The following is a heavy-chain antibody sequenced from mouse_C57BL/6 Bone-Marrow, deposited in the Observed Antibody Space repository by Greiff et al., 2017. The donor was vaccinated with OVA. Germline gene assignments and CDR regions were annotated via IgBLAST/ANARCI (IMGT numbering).Heavy chain of an antibody. CDR1: GFTFSDYG. J-gene: IGHJ4*01. V-gene: IGHV5-17*01. CDR2: ISSGSSTI. Sequence: EVMLVESGGGLVKPGGSLKLSCAASGFTFSDYGMHWVRQAPEKGLEWVAYISSGSSTISYADTVKGRFTIYRDNAKNTLFLQMTSLRSEDTAMYYCARNYDYDGAFYAMDYWGQGTSVTVSS. D-gene: IGHD2-4*01. CDR3: ARNYDYDGAFYAMDY.